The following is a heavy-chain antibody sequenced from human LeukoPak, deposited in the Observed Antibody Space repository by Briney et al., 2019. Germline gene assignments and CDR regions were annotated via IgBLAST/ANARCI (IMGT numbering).Heavy chain of an antibody. J-gene: IGHJ6*02. CDR1: GFTYSDYY. CDR3: ARDGVGIVVVPAATSYYYGMDA. D-gene: IGHD2-2*01. V-gene: IGHV3-11*01. Sequence: GGSLRLSCAASGFTYSDYYMSWIRQAPGKGLEWVSYISSSGSTIYYADPVKGRFTISRDNAKNSLYLQMNSLRAEDTAVYYCARDGVGIVVVPAATSYYYGMDAWGQGTTVTVSS. CDR2: ISSSGSTI.